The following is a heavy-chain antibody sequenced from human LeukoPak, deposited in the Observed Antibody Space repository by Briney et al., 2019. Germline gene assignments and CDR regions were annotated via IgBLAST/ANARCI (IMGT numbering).Heavy chain of an antibody. Sequence: GGSLRLSCAASGFTFSGYWMSWVRQAPGKGLECVANIKEDGSEKYYVDSVKSRFTISRDNAENSLFLQMNSLRAEDTAVYYCGRGHYGDYAWGQGTLVTVSS. CDR1: GFTFSGYW. V-gene: IGHV3-7*01. CDR2: IKEDGSEK. CDR3: GRGHYGDYA. J-gene: IGHJ5*02. D-gene: IGHD4-17*01.